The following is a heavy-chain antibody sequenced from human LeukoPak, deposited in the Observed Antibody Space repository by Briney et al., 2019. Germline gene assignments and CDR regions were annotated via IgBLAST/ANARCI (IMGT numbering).Heavy chain of an antibody. V-gene: IGHV3-30*02. Sequence: GGSLRLSCAASGFTFSSYGMHWVRQAPGKGLEWVAFIRYDGSNKYYADSVKGRFTISRDNSKNTLYLQMNSLRAEDTAVYYCAKDLATVTASPFDYWGQGTLVTVSS. CDR2: IRYDGSNK. J-gene: IGHJ4*02. CDR3: AKDLATVTASPFDY. CDR1: GFTFSSYG. D-gene: IGHD4-17*01.